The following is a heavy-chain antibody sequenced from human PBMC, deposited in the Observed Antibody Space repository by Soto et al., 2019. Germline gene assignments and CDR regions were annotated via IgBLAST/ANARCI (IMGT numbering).Heavy chain of an antibody. Sequence: GASVKVSCKASGYTFTSYGISWVRQAPGQGLEWMGWISAYNGNTNYAQKLQGRVTMTTDTSTSTAYMELRSLRSDDTAVYYRARDVVVHHPGWFDPWGQGTLVTVSS. J-gene: IGHJ5*02. D-gene: IGHD3-22*01. CDR3: ARDVVVHHPGWFDP. CDR2: ISAYNGNT. CDR1: GYTFTSYG. V-gene: IGHV1-18*01.